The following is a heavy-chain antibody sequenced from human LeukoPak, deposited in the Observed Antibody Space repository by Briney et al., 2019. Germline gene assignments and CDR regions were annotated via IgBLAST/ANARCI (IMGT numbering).Heavy chain of an antibody. CDR3: AREVNWRFDY. D-gene: IGHD1-1*01. CDR1: GFTFSSYT. V-gene: IGHV3-64*01. CDR2: ISSNGGST. J-gene: IGHJ4*02. Sequence: PGGSLRLSCAAPGFTFSSYTMYWVRQAPGKGLEYVSAISSNGGSTYFANSVKGRFTISRDNSKNTLYLQMGSLRGEDMAVYYCAREVNWRFDYWGQGTLVTVSS.